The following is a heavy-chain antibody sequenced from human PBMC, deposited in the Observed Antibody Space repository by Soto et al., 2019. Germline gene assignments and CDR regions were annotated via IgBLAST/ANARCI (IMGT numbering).Heavy chain of an antibody. CDR3: AREEIYMTTVVTGYFDY. CDR2: INPSGGST. CDR1: GDTFTSYY. Sequence: ASVKVSCKASGDTFTSYYMHWVRQAPGQGLEWMGIINPSGGSTSYAQKFQGRVTMTRDTSTSTVYMELSSLRSEDTAVYYCAREEIYMTTVVTGYFDYWGQGTLVTVS. D-gene: IGHD4-17*01. J-gene: IGHJ4*02. V-gene: IGHV1-46*01.